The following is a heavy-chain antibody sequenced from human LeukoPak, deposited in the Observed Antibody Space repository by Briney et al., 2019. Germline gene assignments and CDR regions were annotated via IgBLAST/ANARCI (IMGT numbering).Heavy chain of an antibody. CDR1: GFTFSNAW. CDR2: IGGGDDI. CDR3: AKDATPRNSIWDYFDS. J-gene: IGHJ4*02. V-gene: IGHV3-23*01. Sequence: PGGSLRLSCAASGFTFSNAWMSWVRQAPGKGLEWVSGIGGGDDIHYADSVKGRFTVSRDDSKNTVYLQMNSLRAEDTAIYFCAKDATPRNSIWDYFDSWGQGTLVTVSS. D-gene: IGHD1-7*01.